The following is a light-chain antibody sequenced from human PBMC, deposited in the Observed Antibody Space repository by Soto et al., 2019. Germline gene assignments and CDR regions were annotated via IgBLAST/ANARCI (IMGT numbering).Light chain of an antibody. J-gene: IGLJ3*02. Sequence: QSVLTQPPSASGSPGQSVTISCTGTSSDIGGYNSVSWYQQHPGKAPRLMIYEVNKRPSGVPDRFSGSKSGYTASLTVSGLQTEDEAFYYCSSSVGIFHYLVFWEGSKLIVL. CDR3: SSSVGIFHYLV. V-gene: IGLV2-8*01. CDR1: SSDIGGYNS. CDR2: EVN.